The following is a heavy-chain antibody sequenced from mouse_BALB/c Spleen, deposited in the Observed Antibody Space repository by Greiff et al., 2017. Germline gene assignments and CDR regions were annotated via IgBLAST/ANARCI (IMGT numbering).Heavy chain of an antibody. CDR2: IDPANGNT. CDR1: GFNIKDTY. J-gene: IGHJ2*01. V-gene: IGHV14-3*02. CDR3: ARSITVVADFDY. Sequence: EVMLVESGAELVKPGASVTLSCTASGFNIKDTYMHWVKQRPEQGLEWIGRIDPANGNTKYDPKFQGKATITANTSSNTAYMQLSSLTSEDTAVYYGARSITVVADFDYWGQGTTLTVSA. D-gene: IGHD1-1*01.